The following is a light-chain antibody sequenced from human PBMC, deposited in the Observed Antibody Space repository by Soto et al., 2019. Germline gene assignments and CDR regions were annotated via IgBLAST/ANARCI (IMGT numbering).Light chain of an antibody. CDR1: QYINTR. Sequence: EIVLTHSPATLSSLTGDRVTLSCSASQYINTRLAWYQHRPGQAPRLLIYQTSIRAAGIPARFSASGSGTDFTLTISDVQPEDFALYYCHQRQSLPRTFGQGTKVDIK. CDR3: HQRQSLPRT. J-gene: IGKJ1*01. V-gene: IGKV3-11*01. CDR2: QTS.